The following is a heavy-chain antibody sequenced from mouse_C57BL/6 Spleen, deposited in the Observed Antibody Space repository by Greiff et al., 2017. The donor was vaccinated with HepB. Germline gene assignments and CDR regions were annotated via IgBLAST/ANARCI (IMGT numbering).Heavy chain of an antibody. D-gene: IGHD1-1*01. J-gene: IGHJ4*01. CDR3: ARGYYGSSYGAMDY. Sequence: QVQLKQPGAELVMPGASVKLSCKASGYTFTSYWMHWVKQRPGQGLEWIGEIDPSDSYTNYNQKFKGKSTLTVDKSSSTAYMQLSSLTSEDSAVYYCARGYYGSSYGAMDYWGQGTSVTVSS. V-gene: IGHV1-69*01. CDR2: IDPSDSYT. CDR1: GYTFTSYW.